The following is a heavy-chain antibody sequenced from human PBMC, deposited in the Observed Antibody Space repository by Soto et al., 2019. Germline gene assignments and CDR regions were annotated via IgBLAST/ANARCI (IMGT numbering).Heavy chain of an antibody. V-gene: IGHV3-23*01. Sequence: EVQLLESGGGLVQPGGSLRLSCAASGFTFSSYAMSWVRQTPGKGLEWVSAISGSGDSTYYADSVKGRFTISRDNSKNTLYLQMNSLRAAETAVYYCAKLRWGSDNWFDPWGQGTLVTVSS. CDR1: GFTFSSYA. CDR3: AKLRWGSDNWFDP. D-gene: IGHD3-10*01. J-gene: IGHJ5*02. CDR2: ISGSGDST.